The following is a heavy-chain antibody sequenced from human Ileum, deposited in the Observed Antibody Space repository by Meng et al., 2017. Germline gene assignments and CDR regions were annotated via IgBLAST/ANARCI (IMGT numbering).Heavy chain of an antibody. Sequence: QVQLQVSGPGLVKPSGPLSLTSAGSGASISTSNLWNWVRQPPGKGLEWIGEIHHSGTTNYNPSLKSRVTISLDKSKNQFSLELRSVTAADTAVYYCARHDYGDPSAAFDYWGQGTLVTVSS. CDR3: ARHDYGDPSAAFDY. CDR1: GASISTSNL. J-gene: IGHJ4*02. V-gene: IGHV4-4*02. CDR2: IHHSGTT. D-gene: IGHD4-17*01.